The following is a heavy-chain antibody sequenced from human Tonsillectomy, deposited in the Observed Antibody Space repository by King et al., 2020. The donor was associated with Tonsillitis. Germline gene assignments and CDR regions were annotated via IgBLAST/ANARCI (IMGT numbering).Heavy chain of an antibody. Sequence: EVQLVESGGGSVQPGGSLRLSCAASGFTFSNYALTWVRQAPGKGLEWVSSISTSGGYTYYADSVQGRFTISRDDSKNTVYLQMSSLRAEDTAIYYCAKRRRDYYFGMDVWGQGTTVTVSS. CDR3: AKRRRDYYFGMDV. J-gene: IGHJ6*02. CDR1: GFTFSNYA. CDR2: ISTSGGYT. V-gene: IGHV3-23*04.